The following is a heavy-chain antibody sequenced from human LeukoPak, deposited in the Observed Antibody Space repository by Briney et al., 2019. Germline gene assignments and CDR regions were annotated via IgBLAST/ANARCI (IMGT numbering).Heavy chain of an antibody. J-gene: IGHJ4*02. CDR2: ISGSGGST. CDR1: GFIFSDYN. Sequence: GGSLRLSCAASGFIFSDYNINWVRQAPGKGLEWVSAISGSGGSTYYADSVKGRFTISRDNSKNTLYLQMNSLRAEDTAVYYCAKSIDSGSYYGYWGQGTLVTVSS. V-gene: IGHV3-23*01. CDR3: AKSIDSGSYYGY. D-gene: IGHD1-26*01.